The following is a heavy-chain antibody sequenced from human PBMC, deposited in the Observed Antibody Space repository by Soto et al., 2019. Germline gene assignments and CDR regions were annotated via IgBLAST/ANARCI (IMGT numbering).Heavy chain of an antibody. D-gene: IGHD3-10*02. CDR1: GFTFSGYA. V-gene: IGHV3-30-3*01. Sequence: GGSLRLSCAASGFTFSGYAMHWVRQAPGKGLEWVAVISYDGSNKYYADSAKGRFTISRDNSKNTLYLQMNSLRAEDTAVYYCARDRGYYVPTYYFDYWGQGTLVTVS. CDR2: ISYDGSNK. CDR3: ARDRGYYVPTYYFDY. J-gene: IGHJ4*02.